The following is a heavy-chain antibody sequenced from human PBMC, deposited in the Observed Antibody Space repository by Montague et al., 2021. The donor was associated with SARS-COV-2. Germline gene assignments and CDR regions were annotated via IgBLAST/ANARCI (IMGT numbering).Heavy chain of an antibody. CDR2: TYYRSKWYH. CDR1: GDSVSSNTAT. D-gene: IGHD2-15*01. CDR3: ARTTTRMLYPENAFDI. V-gene: IGHV6-1*01. J-gene: IGHJ3*02. Sequence: CAISGDSVSSNTATWNWIRQSPSRGLEWLGRTYYRSKWYHDYAISLKSRITINPDTSKNQFSLQLSSVAPEDTAVFYCARTTTRMLYPENAFDIWGQGTIVTASS.